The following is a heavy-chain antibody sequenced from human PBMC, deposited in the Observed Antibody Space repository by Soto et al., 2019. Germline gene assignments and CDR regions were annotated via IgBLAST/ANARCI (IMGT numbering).Heavy chain of an antibody. V-gene: IGHV3-30-3*01. Sequence: QVQLVESGGGVVQPGRSLRLSCAASGFTFSSYAMHWVRQAPGKGLEWVAVISYDGSNKYYADSVKGRFTISRDNSKNTLYLQMNSLRAEYTAVYYCARETYYDFWSGPYYGMDVWGQGTTVTVSS. CDR1: GFTFSSYA. CDR2: ISYDGSNK. J-gene: IGHJ6*02. CDR3: ARETYYDFWSGPYYGMDV. D-gene: IGHD3-3*01.